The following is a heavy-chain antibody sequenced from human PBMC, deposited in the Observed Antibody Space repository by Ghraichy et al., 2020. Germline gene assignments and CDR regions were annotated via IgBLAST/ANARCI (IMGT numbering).Heavy chain of an antibody. CDR3: ATDRRRITIFGVVIMSEGMDV. D-gene: IGHD3-3*01. CDR2: FDPEDGET. Sequence: ASVKVSCKVSGYTLTELSMHWVRQAPGKGLEWMRGFDPEDGETIYAQKFQGRVTMTEDTSTDTAYMELSSLRSEDTAVYYCATDRRRITIFGVVIMSEGMDVWGQGTTVTVSS. J-gene: IGHJ6*02. CDR1: GYTLTELS. V-gene: IGHV1-24*01.